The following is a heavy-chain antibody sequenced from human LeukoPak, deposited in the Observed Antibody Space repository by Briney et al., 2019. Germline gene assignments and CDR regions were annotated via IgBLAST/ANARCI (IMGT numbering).Heavy chain of an antibody. CDR3: ARSGIAVAANDAFDI. CDR2: ISYDGSNK. Sequence: GGSLRLSCAASGFTFSSYAMHWVRQAPGKGLEWVAVISYDGSNKYYADSVKGRFTISRDNSKNTLYLQMNSLRAEDTAVYYCARSGIAVAANDAFDIWGQGTMVTVSS. D-gene: IGHD6-19*01. J-gene: IGHJ3*02. CDR1: GFTFSSYA. V-gene: IGHV3-30*04.